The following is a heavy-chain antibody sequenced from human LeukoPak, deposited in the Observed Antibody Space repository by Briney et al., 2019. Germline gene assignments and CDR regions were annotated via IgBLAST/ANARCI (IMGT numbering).Heavy chain of an antibody. CDR3: ARRQVAGFFDY. D-gene: IGHD6-19*01. CDR2: IYYSGST. Sequence: PSDTLSLNRTGTGGSNRRSYWSSTRPPPSPALAWIGYIYYSGSTNYNPSLKSRVTISVDTSKNQFSLKLSSVTVADTAVYYCARRQVAGFFDYWGQGTLVTVSS. V-gene: IGHV4-59*08. J-gene: IGHJ4*02. CDR1: GGSNRRSY.